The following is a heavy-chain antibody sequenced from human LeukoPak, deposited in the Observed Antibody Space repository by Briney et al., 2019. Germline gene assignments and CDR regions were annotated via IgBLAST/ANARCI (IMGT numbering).Heavy chain of an antibody. Sequence: PGGSLRLSCAASGFTFSSYAMHWVRQAPGKGLEYVSAISSNGGSTYYANSVKGRFTISRDNSKNTLYLQMGSLRAEDMAVYYCARSPPGHDYGDYGEEVNYFDYWGQGTLVTVSS. CDR1: GFTFSSYA. CDR3: ARSPPGHDYGDYGEEVNYFDY. V-gene: IGHV3-64*01. D-gene: IGHD4-17*01. J-gene: IGHJ4*02. CDR2: ISSNGGST.